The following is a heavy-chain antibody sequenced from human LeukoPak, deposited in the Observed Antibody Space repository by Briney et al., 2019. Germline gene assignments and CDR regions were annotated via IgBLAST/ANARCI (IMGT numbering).Heavy chain of an antibody. J-gene: IGHJ6*03. CDR3: ARGIGAADTAMVRDYYYYYMDV. CDR1: GGTFSSYA. Sequence: ASVKVSCKASGGTFSSYAISWVRQAPGQGLEWMGGIIPIFGTANYAQKFQGRVTITADESTSTAYMELSSLRSEDTAVYYCARGIGAADTAMVRDYYYYYMDVWGKGTTVTVSS. V-gene: IGHV1-69*13. CDR2: IIPIFGTA. D-gene: IGHD5-18*01.